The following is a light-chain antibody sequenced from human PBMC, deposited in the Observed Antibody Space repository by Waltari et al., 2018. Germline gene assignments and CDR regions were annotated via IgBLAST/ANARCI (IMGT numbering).Light chain of an antibody. V-gene: IGLV3-19*01. CDR1: SLRNYY. CDR3: NSRDSSGNHYVV. Sequence: SSELTQDPAVSVDLGQTVRITCQGDSLRNYYASWYQQKPGQAPILVIYGKNNRPTGIPDRFSGSSSGNTASLTITGAQAEDEADYYCNSRDSSGNHYVVFGGGTKLTVL. CDR2: GKN. J-gene: IGLJ2*01.